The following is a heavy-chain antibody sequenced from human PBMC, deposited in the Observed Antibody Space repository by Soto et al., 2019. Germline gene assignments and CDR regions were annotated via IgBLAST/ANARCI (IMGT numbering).Heavy chain of an antibody. Sequence: GGSLRLSCAAFGFTFSSYAMHWVRQAPGKGLEWVAVISSDGSNKYFADSVKGRFTISRDNSENTVSLQMNSLRPEDTAVYFCVRNYYGSGSYLGPFGYWGQGTLVTVSS. CDR2: ISSDGSNK. D-gene: IGHD3-10*01. CDR1: GFTFSSYA. V-gene: IGHV3-30-3*01. J-gene: IGHJ4*02. CDR3: VRNYYGSGSYLGPFGY.